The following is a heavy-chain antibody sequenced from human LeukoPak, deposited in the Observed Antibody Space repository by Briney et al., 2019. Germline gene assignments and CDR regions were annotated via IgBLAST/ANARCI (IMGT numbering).Heavy chain of an antibody. CDR1: GFTFSSYG. CDR2: ISYDGSNK. CDR3: AKDSYYDFWSGYYTDYYYYGMDV. Sequence: GGSLRLSCAASGFTFSSYGMHWVRQAPGKGLEWVAVISYDGSNKYYADSVKGRFTISRDNSKNTLYLQMNSLRAEDTAVYYCAKDSYYDFWSGYYTDYYYYGMDVWGQGTTVTVSS. V-gene: IGHV3-30*18. J-gene: IGHJ6*02. D-gene: IGHD3-3*01.